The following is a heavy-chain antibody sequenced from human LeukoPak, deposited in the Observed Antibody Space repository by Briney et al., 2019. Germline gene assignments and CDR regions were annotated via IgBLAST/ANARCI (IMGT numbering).Heavy chain of an antibody. Sequence: GGSLRLSCAASEFTFSTFWMSRVRQAPGKGLEWVANIKQDGSEKYYVDSVKGRFTISRDNAQNSLYLQMNSLRAEDTAVYYCTRGRDSSGWYVGYWGQGTLVTVSS. J-gene: IGHJ4*02. D-gene: IGHD6-19*01. CDR3: TRGRDSSGWYVGY. CDR2: IKQDGSEK. CDR1: EFTFSTFW. V-gene: IGHV3-7*01.